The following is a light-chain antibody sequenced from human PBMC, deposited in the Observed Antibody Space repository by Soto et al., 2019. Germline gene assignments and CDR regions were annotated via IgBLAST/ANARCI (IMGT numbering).Light chain of an antibody. J-gene: IGKJ4*01. CDR2: AAT. CDR1: QFISTW. V-gene: IGKV1D-12*01. Sequence: DIQVTQSPSSVSASVGDRVTITCRASQFISTWLAWYQQKPGEAPKLLIFAATRLHSGVPSRFSGSGSGTDFTLIISSLQPEDFATYYCQQADSFPLTFGGGTKVDIK. CDR3: QQADSFPLT.